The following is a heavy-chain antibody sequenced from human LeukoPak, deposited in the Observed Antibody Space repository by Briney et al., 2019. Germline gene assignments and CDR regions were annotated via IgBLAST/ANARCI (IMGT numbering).Heavy chain of an antibody. CDR1: GFTISSYS. CDR2: ISSSSSTI. J-gene: IGHJ4*02. CDR3: ARDRWDYGDHGVFDY. D-gene: IGHD4-17*01. Sequence: QAGGSLRLSCAASGFTISSYSMNWVRQAPGKGLEWVSYISSSSSTIYYADSVKGRFTISRDNAKNSLYLQMNSLRDEDTAVYYCARDRWDYGDHGVFDYWGQGTLVTVSS. V-gene: IGHV3-48*02.